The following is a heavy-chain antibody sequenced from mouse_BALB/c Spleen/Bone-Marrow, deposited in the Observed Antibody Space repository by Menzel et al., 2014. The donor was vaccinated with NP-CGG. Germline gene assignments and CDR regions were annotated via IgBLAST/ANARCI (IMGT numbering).Heavy chain of an antibody. Sequence: VKVEESGGGLVQPGGSLKLSCAASGFTFSSYGMSWVRQTPDKRLELVATINSNGGSTYYPDSVKGRFTISRDNAKNTLYLQMSSLKSEDTAMYYCARDPLYYYAWGQGTLVTVSA. V-gene: IGHV5-6-3*01. CDR3: ARDPLYYYA. D-gene: IGHD1-1*01. J-gene: IGHJ3*01. CDR2: INSNGGST. CDR1: GFTFSSYG.